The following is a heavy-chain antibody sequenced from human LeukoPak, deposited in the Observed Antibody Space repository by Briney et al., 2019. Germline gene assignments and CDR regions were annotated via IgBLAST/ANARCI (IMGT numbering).Heavy chain of an antibody. D-gene: IGHD2-15*01. J-gene: IGHJ6*02. CDR2: ISGSGGST. CDR3: ATSPVVVVADLHDYYGMDV. V-gene: IGHV3-23*01. Sequence: GGSLRLSCAASGFTFSSYAMSWVRQAPGKGLEWVSAISGSGGSTYYADSVKGRFTISRDNSKNTLYLQMNSLRAEDTAVYYCATSPVVVVADLHDYYGMDVWGQGTTVTVSS. CDR1: GFTFSSYA.